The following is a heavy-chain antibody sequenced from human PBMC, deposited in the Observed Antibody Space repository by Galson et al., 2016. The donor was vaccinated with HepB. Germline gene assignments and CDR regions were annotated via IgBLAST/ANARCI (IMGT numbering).Heavy chain of an antibody. CDR3: AKDRLAYCAGASCYSLDH. D-gene: IGHD2-15*01. V-gene: IGHV3-33*06. CDR1: GFTFSAFG. CDR2: MWYDEAND. J-gene: IGHJ4*02. Sequence: SLRLSCAASGFTFSAFGMHWVRQAPGKGLGGLAIMWYDEANDYYGDSVKGGFTVSRNNSKNTFYLHMKGLRAEDTAVYFCAKDRLAYCAGASCYSLDHWGQGTLVTVSS.